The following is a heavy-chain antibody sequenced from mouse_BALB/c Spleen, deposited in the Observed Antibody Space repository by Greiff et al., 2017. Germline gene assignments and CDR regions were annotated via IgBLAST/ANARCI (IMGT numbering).Heavy chain of an antibody. D-gene: IGHD2-4*01. V-gene: IGHV1-62-2*01. J-gene: IGHJ4*01. CDR3: ARHEAPGYYDYDYYAMDY. CDR2: FYPGSGSI. Sequence: VQLQQSGAGLVKPGASVKLSCKASGYTFTEYIIHWVKQRSGQGLEWIGWFYPGSGSIKYNEKFKDKATLTADKSSSTVYMELSRLTSEDSAVYFCARHEAPGYYDYDYYAMDYWGQGTSVTVSS. CDR1: GYTFTEYI.